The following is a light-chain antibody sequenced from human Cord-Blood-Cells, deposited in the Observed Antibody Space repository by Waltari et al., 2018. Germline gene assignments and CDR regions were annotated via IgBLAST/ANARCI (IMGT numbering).Light chain of an antibody. CDR2: EGS. CDR3: CSYAGSSTLV. J-gene: IGLJ3*02. V-gene: IGLV2-23*01. Sequence: SVVSQPDSGRGSTGWTIHIPCHGTRCDDGSNNLVSWYQQHPGKAPKLMIYEGSKRPSGVSNRFSGSKSGNTSSLTISGLQSEDEADYYCCSYAGSSTLVCGGGTKLTVL. CDR1: RCDDGSNNL.